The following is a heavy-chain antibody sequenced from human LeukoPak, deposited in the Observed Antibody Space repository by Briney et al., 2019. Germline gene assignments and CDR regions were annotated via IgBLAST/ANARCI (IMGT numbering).Heavy chain of an antibody. Sequence: SETLSLTCTVSGGSISSYYWSWIRQPPGKGLEWIGYIYHSGSTYYNPSLKSRVTISVDRSKNQFSLKLSSVTAADTAVYYRARVGHTYYYGSGSYGAFDIWGQGTMVTVSS. V-gene: IGHV4-59*12. D-gene: IGHD3-10*01. CDR3: ARVGHTYYYGSGSYGAFDI. J-gene: IGHJ3*02. CDR2: IYHSGST. CDR1: GGSISSYY.